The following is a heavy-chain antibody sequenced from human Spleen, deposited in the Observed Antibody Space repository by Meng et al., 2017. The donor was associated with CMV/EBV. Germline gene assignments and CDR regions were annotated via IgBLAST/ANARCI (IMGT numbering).Heavy chain of an antibody. J-gene: IGHJ4*02. Sequence: ASVISCKASGYTFTDHYFHWVRQAPGQGLEWMGWIHPQSGVTNYAQKFQARVTLTRDTSINTGYMELSRLTSDDTAVYYCARDKNWGPDYWGQGTLVTVSS. CDR3: ARDKNWGPDY. V-gene: IGHV1-2*02. D-gene: IGHD7-27*01. CDR2: IHPQSGVT. CDR1: GYTFTDHY.